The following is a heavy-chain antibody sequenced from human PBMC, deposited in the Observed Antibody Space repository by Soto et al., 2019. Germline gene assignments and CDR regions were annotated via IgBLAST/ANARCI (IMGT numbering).Heavy chain of an antibody. V-gene: IGHV1-18*01. D-gene: IGHD3-22*01. CDR1: GYTFTSYG. Sequence: GASVKVSCKASGYTFTSYGISWVRQAPGQGLEWMGWISAYNGNTNYAQKLQGRVTMTTDTSTSTAYMELRSLRSDDTAVYYCAREGFAGDSSGYYPLGYFDYWGQGTLVTVSS. J-gene: IGHJ4*02. CDR3: AREGFAGDSSGYYPLGYFDY. CDR2: ISAYNGNT.